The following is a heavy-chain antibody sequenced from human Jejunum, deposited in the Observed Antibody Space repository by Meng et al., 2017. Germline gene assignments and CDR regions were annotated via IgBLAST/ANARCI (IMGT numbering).Heavy chain of an antibody. J-gene: IGHJ3*02. CDR3: ARGGYSVYDTFNI. V-gene: IGHV3-74*01. CDR1: GFTSSNYW. CDR2: IKSDETST. Sequence: GESLKISCAASGFTSSNYWMHWVRQAPGKGLVWVSRIKSDETSTNYADSVKGRFTISGDNARNTLYLQMDSLGAEDTAVYYCARGGYSVYDTFNIWGQGKVVT. D-gene: IGHD3-22*01.